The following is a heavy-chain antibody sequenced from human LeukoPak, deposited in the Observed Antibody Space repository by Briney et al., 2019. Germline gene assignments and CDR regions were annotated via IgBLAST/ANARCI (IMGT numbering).Heavy chain of an antibody. CDR2: IYYSGST. D-gene: IGHD3-10*01. CDR1: GGSISSYY. V-gene: IGHV4-59*08. CDR3: ARSKLWFGELLYFDY. J-gene: IGHJ4*02. Sequence: SETLSLTCTVSGGSISSYYWSRIRQPPGKGLEWIGYIYYSGSTYYNPSLKSRVTISVDTSKNQFSLKLSSVTAADTAVYYCARSKLWFGELLYFDYWGQGTLVTVSS.